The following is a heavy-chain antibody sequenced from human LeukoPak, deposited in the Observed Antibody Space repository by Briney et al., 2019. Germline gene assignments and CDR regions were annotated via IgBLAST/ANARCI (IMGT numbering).Heavy chain of an antibody. CDR2: INAGNGNT. CDR1: GYTFTSYA. D-gene: IGHD6-13*01. CDR3: ARDRGYSSNYDFDY. J-gene: IGHJ4*02. V-gene: IGHV1-3*01. Sequence: ASVNVSCKASGYTFTSYAMHWVRQAPGQRLEWMGWINAGNGNTKYSQKFQGRVTITRDTSASTAYMELSSLRSEDTAVYYCARDRGYSSNYDFDYWGQGTLVTVSS.